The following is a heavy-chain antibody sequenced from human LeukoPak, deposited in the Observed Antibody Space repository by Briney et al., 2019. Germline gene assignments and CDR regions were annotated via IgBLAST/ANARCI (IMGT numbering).Heavy chain of an antibody. CDR3: ARGPGLSFDY. J-gene: IGHJ4*02. CDR1: GYTFTGYY. Sequence: ASVKVSCKASGYTFTGYYMHWVRQAPGQGLEWMGWINPNSGGTNYAQKFQGRGTMTRDMSTSTVYMELSSLRSEDTAVYYCARGPGLSFDYWGQGTLVTVSS. CDR2: INPNSGGT. V-gene: IGHV1-2*02.